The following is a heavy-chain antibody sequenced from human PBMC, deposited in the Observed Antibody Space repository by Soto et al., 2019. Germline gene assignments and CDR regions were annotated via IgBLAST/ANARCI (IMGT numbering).Heavy chain of an antibody. D-gene: IGHD3-16*01. V-gene: IGHV4-4*09. CDR3: ARGWGSKCYYFDS. Sequence: PSGTLSLTCTASGVSSTSFYWSWIRQSPGKGLEWIWYIFANGDVMYNPSPMSRLTMSIDMSKNEFSLRLKSLTDADTAMYYCARGWGSKCYYFDSWGEGTLVTVSS. J-gene: IGHJ4*02. CDR1: GVSSTSFY. CDR2: IFANGDV.